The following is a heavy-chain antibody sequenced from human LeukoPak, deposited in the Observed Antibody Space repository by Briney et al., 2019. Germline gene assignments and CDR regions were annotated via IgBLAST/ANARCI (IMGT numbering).Heavy chain of an antibody. CDR2: INPNSGGT. Sequence: ASVKVSCKASGYTFTGYYMHWVRQAPGQGLEWMGWINPNSGGTNYAQKFQGRVTMTRDTSISTAYMEPSRLRSDDTAVYYCARENWNYVGAFDIWGQGTMVTVSS. CDR1: GYTFTGYY. D-gene: IGHD1-7*01. V-gene: IGHV1-2*02. J-gene: IGHJ3*02. CDR3: ARENWNYVGAFDI.